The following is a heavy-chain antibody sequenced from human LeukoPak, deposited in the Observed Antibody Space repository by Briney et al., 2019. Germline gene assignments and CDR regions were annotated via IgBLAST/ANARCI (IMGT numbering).Heavy chain of an antibody. Sequence: GGSLRLSCAASGFTFSSYGMHWVRQAPGKGLEWVAVIWYDGSNKYYADSVKGRFTISRDNFKNTLYLQMNSLRAEDTAVYYCARCSSGYSYGNYFDYWGQGTLVTVSS. CDR2: IWYDGSNK. V-gene: IGHV3-33*01. CDR3: ARCSSGYSYGNYFDY. J-gene: IGHJ4*02. CDR1: GFTFSSYG. D-gene: IGHD5-18*01.